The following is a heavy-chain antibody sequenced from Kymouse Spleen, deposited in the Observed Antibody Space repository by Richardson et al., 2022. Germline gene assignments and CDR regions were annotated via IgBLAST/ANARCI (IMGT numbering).Heavy chain of an antibody. Sequence: QVQLQESGPGLVKPSQTLSLTCTVSGGSISSGGYYWSWIRQHPGKGLEWIGYIYYSGSTYYNPSLKSRVTISVDTSKNQFSLKLSSVTAADTAVYYCARDSSSWPYYYYYGMDVWGQGTTVTVSS. CDR1: GGSISSGGYY. D-gene: IGHD6-13*01. V-gene: IGHV4-31*03. J-gene: IGHJ6*02. CDR2: IYYSGST. CDR3: ARDSSSWPYYYYYGMDV.